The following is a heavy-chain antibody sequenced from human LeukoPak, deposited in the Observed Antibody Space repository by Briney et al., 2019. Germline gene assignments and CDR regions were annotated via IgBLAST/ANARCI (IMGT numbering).Heavy chain of an antibody. Sequence: GGSLRLSCAVSGFTFRGFWMSWVRQAPGKGLEWVANIKEDGSEKYYVDSVNGRFTISRDNAKNSQHLQMNSLRAEDTAVYYCARARGSYGYYFDNWGQGTLVAVSS. V-gene: IGHV3-7*01. CDR2: IKEDGSEK. J-gene: IGHJ4*02. CDR3: ARARGSYGYYFDN. D-gene: IGHD1-26*01. CDR1: GFTFRGFW.